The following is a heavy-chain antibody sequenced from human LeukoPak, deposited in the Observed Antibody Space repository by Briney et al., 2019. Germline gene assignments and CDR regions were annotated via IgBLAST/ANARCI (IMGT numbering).Heavy chain of an antibody. J-gene: IGHJ5*02. Sequence: PSETLSLTCTVSGYSISSGYYWGWIRQPPGKGLEWIGEINHSGSTNYNPSLKSRVTISVDTSKNQFSLKLSSVTAADTAVYYCARYCSSTSCSNWFDPWGQGTLVTVSS. D-gene: IGHD2-2*01. V-gene: IGHV4-38-2*02. CDR1: GYSISSGYY. CDR2: INHSGST. CDR3: ARYCSSTSCSNWFDP.